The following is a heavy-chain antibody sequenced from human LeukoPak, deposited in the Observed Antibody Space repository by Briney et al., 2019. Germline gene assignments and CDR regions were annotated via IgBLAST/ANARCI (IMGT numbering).Heavy chain of an antibody. Sequence: TSETLSLTCAVYGGSFSGYYWSWIRQTPGKGLEWIGEIDHNGNTNYNPSLKSRVTVAVDTSKNQFSLKLRSLNAADTGVYYCAKQGSKSAFDFWGQGTQVTV. J-gene: IGHJ4*02. V-gene: IGHV4-34*01. D-gene: IGHD7-27*01. CDR1: GGSFSGYY. CDR3: AKQGSKSAFDF. CDR2: IDHNGNT.